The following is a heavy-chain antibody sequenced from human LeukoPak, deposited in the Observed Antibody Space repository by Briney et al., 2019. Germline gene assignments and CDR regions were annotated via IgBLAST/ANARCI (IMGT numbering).Heavy chain of an antibody. J-gene: IGHJ3*02. CDR1: GYTFTSYG. D-gene: IGHD4-11*01. CDR2: ISAYNGNT. CDR3: ASYTGTVGPYDAFDI. Sequence: ASVKVSCKASGYTFTSYGISWVRQAPGQGLEWMGWISAYNGNTNYAQKLQGRVTMTTDTSTSTAYMELRSLRPDDTAVYYCASYTGTVGPYDAFDIWGQGTMVTVSS. V-gene: IGHV1-18*01.